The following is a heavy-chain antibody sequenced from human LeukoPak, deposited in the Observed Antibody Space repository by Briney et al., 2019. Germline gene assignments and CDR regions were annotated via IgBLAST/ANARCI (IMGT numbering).Heavy chain of an antibody. J-gene: IGHJ4*02. V-gene: IGHV3-23*01. Sequence: GGSLRLSCADSGFTFSSYAMTWVRQAPGKGLEWVSTITNSGGGTYYADSVKGRFTISRDNSKNTLYLQMNSLRAEDTAVYYCTKRDNWNAYWGQGTLVTVSS. CDR2: ITNSGGGT. D-gene: IGHD1-20*01. CDR3: TKRDNWNAY. CDR1: GFTFSSYA.